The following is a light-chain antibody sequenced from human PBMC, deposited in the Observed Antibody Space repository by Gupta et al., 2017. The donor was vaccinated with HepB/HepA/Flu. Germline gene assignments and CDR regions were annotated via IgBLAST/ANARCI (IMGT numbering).Light chain of an antibody. CDR1: QSISSY. CDR3: QQRYSTPQALT. Sequence: DIQMTQSPSSLSASVGDRVTITCRASQSISSYLNWYQQKPGKAPKLLIYAASSLQRGVPSRFSGSGSGTDFTLTISSLQPEDFATYYCQQRYSTPQALTFGGGTKVEIK. CDR2: AAS. V-gene: IGKV1-39*01. J-gene: IGKJ4*01.